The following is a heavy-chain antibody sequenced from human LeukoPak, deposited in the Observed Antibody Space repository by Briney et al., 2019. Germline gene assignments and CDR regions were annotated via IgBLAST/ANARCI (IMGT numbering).Heavy chain of an antibody. J-gene: IGHJ3*02. Sequence: GGSLRLSCAASGFTVSSNYMSWVRQAPGKGLEWVSVICSGGSTYYADSVKGRFTISRDNSKNTLYLQMNSLRAEDTAVYYCAREGLDYLRAFDIWGQGTMVTVSS. D-gene: IGHD3/OR15-3a*01. CDR2: ICSGGST. CDR3: AREGLDYLRAFDI. CDR1: GFTVSSNY. V-gene: IGHV3-53*01.